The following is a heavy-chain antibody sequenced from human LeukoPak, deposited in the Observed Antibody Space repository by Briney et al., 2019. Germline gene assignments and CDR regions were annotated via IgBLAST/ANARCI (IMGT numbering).Heavy chain of an antibody. CDR1: GYTFTSYG. CDR2: ISAYNGNT. V-gene: IGHV1-18*01. Sequence: GASVKVSCKASGYTFTSYGISWVRQAPGQGLEWMGWISAYNGNTNYAQKLQGRVTMTTDTSTSTAYMELRSLRSDDTAVYYCARAVITFGGVIVMPLDYWGQGTLVTVSS. J-gene: IGHJ4*02. CDR3: ARAVITFGGVIVMPLDY. D-gene: IGHD3-16*02.